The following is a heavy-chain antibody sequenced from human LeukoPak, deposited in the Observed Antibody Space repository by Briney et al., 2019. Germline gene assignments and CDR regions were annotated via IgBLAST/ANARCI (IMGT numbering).Heavy chain of an antibody. CDR1: GFIVTNNY. CDR2: VYSGGST. J-gene: IGHJ4*02. D-gene: IGHD2-2*01. Sequence: PGGSLRLSCTASGFIVTNNYINWVRQAPGKGLEWVSLVYSGGSTYYADSVKGRFTISRDNSKNTVYLQMNSLRAEDTAVYYCAKDPYGTRYFDYWGQGTLVTVSS. CDR3: AKDPYGTRYFDY. V-gene: IGHV3-66*01.